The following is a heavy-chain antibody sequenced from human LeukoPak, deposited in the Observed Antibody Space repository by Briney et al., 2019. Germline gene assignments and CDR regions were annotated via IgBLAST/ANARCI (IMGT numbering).Heavy chain of an antibody. D-gene: IGHD7-27*01. V-gene: IGHV3-11*01. CDR3: ARYNWGSSWFDP. CDR2: ISSSGSTI. Sequence: GGSLRLSCAASGFTFSDYYMSWIRQAPGKGLEWVSCISSSGSTIYYADSVKGRFTISRDNAKNSLYLQMNSLRAGDTAVYYCARYNWGSSWFDPWGQGTLVTVSS. CDR1: GFTFSDYY. J-gene: IGHJ5*02.